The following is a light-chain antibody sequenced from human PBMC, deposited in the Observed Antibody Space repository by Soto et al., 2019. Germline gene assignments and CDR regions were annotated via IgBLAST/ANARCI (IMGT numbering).Light chain of an antibody. CDR3: CSYAGNYTYV. Sequence: QSALTQPRSVSGSPGQSVTISCTGTSSDVGGYNYVSWYQQNPDKAPKLMIHDVTKRPSGVPDRFSGSKSGNTASLTISGLQAEDEADYYCCSYAGNYTYVFGTGTKVTVL. V-gene: IGLV2-11*01. CDR1: SSDVGGYNY. J-gene: IGLJ1*01. CDR2: DVT.